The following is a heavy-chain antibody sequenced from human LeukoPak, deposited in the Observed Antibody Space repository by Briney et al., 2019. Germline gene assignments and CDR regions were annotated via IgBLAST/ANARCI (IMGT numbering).Heavy chain of an antibody. V-gene: IGHV4-59*12. CDR3: ARGSRVTASTYYGMDV. Sequence: SETLSLTCTVSGGSISSYYWSWIRQPPGKGLEWIGYIYHSGSTYYNPSLKSRVTISVDRSKNQFSLKLSSVTAADTAVYYCARGSRVTASTYYGMDVWGQGTTVTVSS. CDR2: IYHSGST. J-gene: IGHJ6*02. D-gene: IGHD2-21*02. CDR1: GGSISSYY.